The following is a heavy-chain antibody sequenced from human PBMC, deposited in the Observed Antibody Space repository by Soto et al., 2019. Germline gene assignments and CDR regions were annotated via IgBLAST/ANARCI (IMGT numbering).Heavy chain of an antibody. J-gene: IGHJ4*02. CDR3: ARGGDYPAY. D-gene: IGHD4-17*01. CDR1: GFTFSSYA. Sequence: QVQLVESGGGVVQPGRSLRLSCAASGFTFSSYAMHWVRQAPGKGLEWVAVISYDGSNKYYADSVKGRFTISRDNSKNTLYLQMNSLRAEDTAVYYCARGGDYPAYWGQRTLVTVSS. V-gene: IGHV3-30-3*01. CDR2: ISYDGSNK.